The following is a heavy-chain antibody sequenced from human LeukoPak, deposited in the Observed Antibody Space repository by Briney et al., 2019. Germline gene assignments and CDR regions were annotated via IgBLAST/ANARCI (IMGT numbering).Heavy chain of an antibody. Sequence: GPVKVSCKASGYTFTGYYMHWVRQAPGQGLEWMGWINPNSGGTNYAQKFRGRVTMTRDTSISTAYMELSRLRSDDTAVYYCARSWRFCSGDSCYPIDYWGQGTLVTVSS. CDR2: INPNSGGT. CDR1: GYTFTGYY. V-gene: IGHV1-2*02. J-gene: IGHJ4*02. CDR3: ARSWRFCSGDSCYPIDY. D-gene: IGHD2-15*01.